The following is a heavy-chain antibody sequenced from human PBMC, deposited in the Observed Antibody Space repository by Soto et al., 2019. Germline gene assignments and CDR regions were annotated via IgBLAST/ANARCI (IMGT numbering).Heavy chain of an antibody. CDR2: ITSSGDRA. CDR1: GFTFSYYA. CDR3: ARDIFDN. V-gene: IGHV3-48*03. Sequence: EVQLVESGGGLVQPGGSLRLSCAASGFTFSYYAMNWVRQAPGKGLEWISYITSSGDRAKYADSVKGRFTISRDNAKNSLYLQMTSLSAEDTGLYYCARDIFDNWGQGILVTVSS. J-gene: IGHJ4*02.